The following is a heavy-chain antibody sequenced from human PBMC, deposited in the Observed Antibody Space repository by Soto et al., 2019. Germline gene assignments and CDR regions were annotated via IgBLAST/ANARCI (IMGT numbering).Heavy chain of an antibody. Sequence: QVQLQESGPGLVKPSETLSLTCTVSGGSVSSGSYYWSWIRQPPGKGLEWIGYIYYSGSTIYNPSLKSRVTIRVDTSKNLFSLKLSSVTAAETAVYYCARVGALVATRCFDPWGQGTLVTVSS. D-gene: IGHD5-12*01. V-gene: IGHV4-61*01. CDR2: IYYSGST. CDR3: ARVGALVATRCFDP. J-gene: IGHJ5*02. CDR1: GGSVSSGSYY.